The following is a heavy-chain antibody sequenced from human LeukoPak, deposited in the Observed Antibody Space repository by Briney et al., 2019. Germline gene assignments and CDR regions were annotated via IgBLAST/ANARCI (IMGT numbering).Heavy chain of an antibody. Sequence: PSETLSLTCTVSGGSISYYYWSWIRQPPGKGLEWIGYIYYSGNTNYNPSLKSRVTISVDTSKNQFSLKLSSVTAEDTAVYYCAKGGYKYDSSGHNYLDYWGQGTLVTVSS. D-gene: IGHD3-22*01. CDR2: IYYSGNT. V-gene: IGHV4-59*01. CDR1: GGSISYYY. J-gene: IGHJ4*02. CDR3: AKGGYKYDSSGHNYLDY.